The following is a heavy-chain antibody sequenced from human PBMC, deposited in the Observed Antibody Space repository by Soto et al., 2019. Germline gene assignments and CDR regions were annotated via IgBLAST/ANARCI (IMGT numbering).Heavy chain of an antibody. CDR2: ISYDGTNK. Sequence: QVQLVESGGGVVQPGRSLRLSCAASGFSFSISPMHWVRQAPGKGPEWVALISYDGTNKFYADSVKGRFTISRDNSKSTLYLQGDSLRPEDAAVYYCARDPKTSGGQHWAFSYFDSWGQGTLVTVSS. CDR1: GFSFSISP. CDR3: ARDPKTSGGQHWAFSYFDS. D-gene: IGHD7-27*01. V-gene: IGHV3-30-3*01. J-gene: IGHJ4*02.